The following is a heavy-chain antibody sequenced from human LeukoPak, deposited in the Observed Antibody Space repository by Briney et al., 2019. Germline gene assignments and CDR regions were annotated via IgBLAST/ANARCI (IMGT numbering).Heavy chain of an antibody. Sequence: GGSLRLSCAASGFTFSTYAMNWVRQAPGKGLEWVSVITGSGGFTQYADSVKGRFTISRDNSKNTVYLQMNSLRVEDTALYYCVRSLDYWGQGTLVTVSS. CDR1: GFTFSTYA. V-gene: IGHV3-23*01. J-gene: IGHJ4*02. CDR2: ITGSGGFT. CDR3: VRSLDY.